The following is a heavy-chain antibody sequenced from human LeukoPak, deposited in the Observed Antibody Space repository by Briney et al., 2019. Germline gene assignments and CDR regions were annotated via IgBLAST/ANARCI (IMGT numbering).Heavy chain of an antibody. V-gene: IGHV3-66*01. CDR3: VRGNGNVGGRLDP. D-gene: IGHD1-1*01. J-gene: IGHJ5*02. Sequence: PGGSLRLSCTASGFTMSGIHMNWVRQAPGKGLDWVSGLYAGGSTYYAGSVTGRFTISRDDSKNTLYPQMTGLRVDDTAIYYCVRGNGNVGGRLDPWGQGAWVIVSS. CDR2: LYAGGST. CDR1: GFTMSGIH.